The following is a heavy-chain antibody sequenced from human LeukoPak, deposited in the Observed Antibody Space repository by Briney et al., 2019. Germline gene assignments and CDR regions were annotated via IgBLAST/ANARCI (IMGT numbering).Heavy chain of an antibody. J-gene: IGHJ6*03. D-gene: IGHD3-3*01. V-gene: IGHV4-59*01. CDR2: IYYSGST. CDR1: GGSISSYY. CDR3: ARVGYDFWSGYYPNYMDV. Sequence: SETLSLTCAVSGGSISSYYWSWIRRPPGKGLEWIGYIYYSGSTNYNPSLKSRVTISVDTSKNQFSLKLSSVTAADTAVYYCARVGYDFWSGYYPNYMDVWGKGTTVTVSS.